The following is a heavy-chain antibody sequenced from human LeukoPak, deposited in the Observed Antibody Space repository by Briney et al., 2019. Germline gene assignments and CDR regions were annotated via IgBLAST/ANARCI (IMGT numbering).Heavy chain of an antibody. V-gene: IGHV1-46*01. Sequence: ASVKVSCKASGYTFTNYYIYWVRQAPGQGLEWMGFINPSGGSSRYPQKFQGRLSMTRDMSTSTVYMELSSLRSEDTAVYYCARNSSDWYRGSFDIWGQGTMVIVSS. CDR3: ARNSSDWYRGSFDI. J-gene: IGHJ3*02. CDR1: GYTFTNYY. D-gene: IGHD6-19*01. CDR2: INPSGGSS.